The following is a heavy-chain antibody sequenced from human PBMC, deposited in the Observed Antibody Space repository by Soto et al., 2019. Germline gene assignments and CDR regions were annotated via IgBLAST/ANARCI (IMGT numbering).Heavy chain of an antibody. CDR2: IYYSGST. J-gene: IGHJ4*02. CDR1: GGSISSGDYY. Sequence: QVQLQESGPGLVKPSQTLSLTCTVSGGSISSGDYYWSWIRQPPGKGLEWIGYIYYSGSTYYNPSLKSRVTISVDTSKNQFSLKLSSVTAADTAVYYCARAGDYVWGSYRPLPDYWVQGTLVTVSS. CDR3: ARAGDYVWGSYRPLPDY. D-gene: IGHD3-16*02. V-gene: IGHV4-30-4*01.